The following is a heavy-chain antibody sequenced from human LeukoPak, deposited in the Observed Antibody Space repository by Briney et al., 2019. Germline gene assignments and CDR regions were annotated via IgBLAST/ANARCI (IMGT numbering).Heavy chain of an antibody. V-gene: IGHV3-30*03. D-gene: IGHD3-10*01. CDR2: TSFDGGNE. Sequence: GGSLRLSCAASGLTFSSFGMHWVRQAPGKGLEWVAVTSFDGGNEHYADSVKGRFTISRDNSKNTLYLQMNSLRAEDTAVYYCARYYGSGKGEAFDIWGQGTMVTVSS. CDR3: ARYYGSGKGEAFDI. J-gene: IGHJ3*02. CDR1: GLTFSSFG.